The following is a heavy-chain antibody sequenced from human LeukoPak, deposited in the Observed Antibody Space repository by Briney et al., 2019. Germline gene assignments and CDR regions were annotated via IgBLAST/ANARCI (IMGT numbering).Heavy chain of an antibody. CDR1: GFTFSSYA. CDR3: AKDYYGSGSYYSPLDY. CDR2: FSGSGGST. D-gene: IGHD3-10*01. V-gene: IGHV3-23*01. J-gene: IGHJ4*02. Sequence: PGGSLRLSCAASGFTFSSYAMSWVRQAPGKGLEWVSGFSGSGGSTYYADSVQGRFTISRDNSKNTLYLQMNSLRVEDTAVYYCAKDYYGSGSYYSPLDYWGQGTLVTVSS.